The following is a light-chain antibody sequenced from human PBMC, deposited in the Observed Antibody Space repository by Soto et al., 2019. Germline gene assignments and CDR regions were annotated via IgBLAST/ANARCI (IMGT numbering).Light chain of an antibody. V-gene: IGKV3-11*01. Sequence: EVVLTQSPATLSLSPGERATLSCRASQSVRNYLAWYQQKPGQAPRLLIYDASKRATGIPDRFSGSGSGTDFTLTITRLEPEDFAVYYCQQYGDSPTFGGGTKVEMK. CDR3: QQYGDSPT. CDR2: DAS. J-gene: IGKJ4*01. CDR1: QSVRNY.